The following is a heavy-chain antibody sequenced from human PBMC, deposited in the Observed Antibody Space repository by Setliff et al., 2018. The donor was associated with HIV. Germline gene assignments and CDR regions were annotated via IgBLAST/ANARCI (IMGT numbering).Heavy chain of an antibody. CDR1: GGSISSGTYY. CDR3: ARENGRTNYYYYYGMDV. Sequence: SETLSLTCTVSGGSISSGTYYWSWVRQPAGKGLEWIGRIYTSGSTNYNPSLKSRVTITLDTSKNQFSLKLSSVTAADTAVYYCARENGRTNYYYYYGMDVWGQGTTVTVSS. V-gene: IGHV4-61*02. CDR2: IYTSGST. J-gene: IGHJ6*02.